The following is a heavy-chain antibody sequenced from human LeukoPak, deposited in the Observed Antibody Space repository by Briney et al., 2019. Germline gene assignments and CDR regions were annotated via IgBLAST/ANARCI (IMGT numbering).Heavy chain of an antibody. V-gene: IGHV4-59*01. D-gene: IGHD1-26*01. CDR2: IYYSGST. Sequence: PSETLSLICTVSGGSISSYYWSWIRQPPGKGLEWIGYIYYSGSTNYNPSLKSRVTISVDTSKNQFSLKLSSVTAADTAVYYCARSYSGSYLNWFDPWGQGTLVTVSS. J-gene: IGHJ5*02. CDR3: ARSYSGSYLNWFDP. CDR1: GGSISSYY.